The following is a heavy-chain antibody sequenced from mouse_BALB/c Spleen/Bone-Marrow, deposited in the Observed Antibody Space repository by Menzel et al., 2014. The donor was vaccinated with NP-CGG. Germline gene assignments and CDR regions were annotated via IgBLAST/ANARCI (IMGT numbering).Heavy chain of an antibody. CDR1: GFAFSSYD. Sequence: EVMLEESGGGLGKSGGSLKLSCAASGFAFSSYDMSWVRQTPEKRLECVAYISSGGGSTYYPDTVKGRFTISRDNAKNTLCLQMSSLKSEDTAMYYCARHRQLTTANCGEATLATVSA. CDR2: ISSGGGST. J-gene: IGHJ3*01. V-gene: IGHV5-12-1*01. CDR3: ARHRQLTTAN. D-gene: IGHD1-1*01.